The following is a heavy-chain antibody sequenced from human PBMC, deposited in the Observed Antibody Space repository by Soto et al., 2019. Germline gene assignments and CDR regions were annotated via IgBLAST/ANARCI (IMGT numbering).Heavy chain of an antibody. D-gene: IGHD5-18*01. CDR2: INPNSGGT. CDR3: ARGYSYEYGMDV. CDR1: GYTFTGYY. J-gene: IGHJ6*02. Sequence: ASVKVSCKASGYTFTGYYMHWVRQAPGQGLEWMGWINPNSGGTNYAQKFQGWVTMTRDTSISTAYMELSRLGSDDTAVYYCARGYSYEYGMDVWGQGTTVTVSS. V-gene: IGHV1-2*04.